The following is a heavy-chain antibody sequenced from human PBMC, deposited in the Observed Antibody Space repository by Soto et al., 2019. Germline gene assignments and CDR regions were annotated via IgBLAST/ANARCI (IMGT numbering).Heavy chain of an antibody. Sequence: SETLSLTCTVSGGSISSYYWSWIRQPPGKGLEWIGYIYYSGSTYYNPSLKSRVTISVDTSKNQFSLKLSSVTAADTAVYYCARSTGITGIFDYWGQGTLVTVSS. D-gene: IGHD1-20*01. J-gene: IGHJ4*02. CDR1: GGSISSYY. V-gene: IGHV4-59*04. CDR2: IYYSGST. CDR3: ARSTGITGIFDY.